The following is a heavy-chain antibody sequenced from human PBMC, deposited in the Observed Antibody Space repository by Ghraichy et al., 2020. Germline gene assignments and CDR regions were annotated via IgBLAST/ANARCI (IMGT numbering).Heavy chain of an antibody. CDR1: GGTFSSYA. D-gene: IGHD2-15*01. CDR3: ARGDVGGSFELGYYYMDV. V-gene: IGHV1-69*13. CDR2: IIPIFGTA. Sequence: SVKVSCKASGGTFSSYAISWVRQAPGQGLEWMGGIIPIFGTANYAQKFQGRVTITADESTSTAYMELSSLRSEDTAVYYCARGDVGGSFELGYYYMDVWGKGTTVTVSS. J-gene: IGHJ6*03.